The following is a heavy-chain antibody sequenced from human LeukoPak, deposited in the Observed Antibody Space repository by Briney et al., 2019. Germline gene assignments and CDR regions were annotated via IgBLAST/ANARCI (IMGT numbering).Heavy chain of an antibody. J-gene: IGHJ4*02. D-gene: IGHD3-16*01. CDR3: VRDGGGAEDY. V-gene: IGHV3-20*04. CDR2: INWNGVKT. Sequence: GGSLRLSCAASGFTFDDYGMSWVRQAPGKGLEWVSGINWNGVKTGYVDSVKGRFTISRDNAKNSLYLQMNSLRADEDTALYYCVRDGGGAEDYWGQGTLVTVSS. CDR1: GFTFDDYG.